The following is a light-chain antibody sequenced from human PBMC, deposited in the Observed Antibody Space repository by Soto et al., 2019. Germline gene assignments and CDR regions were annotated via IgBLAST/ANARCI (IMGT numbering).Light chain of an antibody. Sequence: EIVWTQSPGTLSLSPGERATLSCRASQSVSNNYLAWYQQKPGQAPRLLIYGASNRATGIPHRFSGSGSGTDFTLTISSLEPEDFAVYYCQHRSNWWTFGQGTKVDIK. V-gene: IGKV3D-20*02. J-gene: IGKJ1*01. CDR2: GAS. CDR3: QHRSNWWT. CDR1: QSVSNNY.